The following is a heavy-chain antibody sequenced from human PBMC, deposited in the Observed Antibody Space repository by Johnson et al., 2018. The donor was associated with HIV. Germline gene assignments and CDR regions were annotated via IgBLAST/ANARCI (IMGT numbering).Heavy chain of an antibody. CDR2: ISWDGGST. J-gene: IGHJ3*02. D-gene: IGHD3-22*01. V-gene: IGHV3-43*01. Sequence: VQLVESGGGVVRPGGSLRLSCAAAGFTFDDYTMHWVRQAPGKGLEWVSLISWDGGSTYYADSVKGRFTISRDNSKNSLYLQMNSLRTEDTALYYCAKDMEDSSGYYGAFDIWGQGTMVTVSS. CDR1: GFTFDDYT. CDR3: AKDMEDSSGYYGAFDI.